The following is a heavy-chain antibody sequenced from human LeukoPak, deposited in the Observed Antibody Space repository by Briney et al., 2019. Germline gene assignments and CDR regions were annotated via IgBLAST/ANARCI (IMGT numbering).Heavy chain of an antibody. V-gene: IGHV3-66*01. CDR1: GFTVSSNY. Sequence: GGSLRLSCAVSGFTVSSNYMSWVRQAPGKGLEWVSVIYSGGSTYYADSVKGRFTISRDNSKNTLYLQMNSMRAEDTAVYYCARVGGFWYFDLWGRGTLVTVSS. CDR3: ARVGGFWYFDL. CDR2: IYSGGST. D-gene: IGHD2-15*01. J-gene: IGHJ2*01.